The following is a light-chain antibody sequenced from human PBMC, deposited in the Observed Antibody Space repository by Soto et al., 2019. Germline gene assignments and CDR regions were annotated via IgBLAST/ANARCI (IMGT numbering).Light chain of an antibody. V-gene: IGKV3-20*01. J-gene: IGKJ3*01. CDR3: QPYGSSPFT. CDR1: QSVGSY. CDR2: GAS. Sequence: DIVLTQSPATLSLSPGERGTLSCMASQSVGSYLAWYQQKPGQAPRLLIYGASSRATGIPDRFSGSGSGTDFTLTISRLEPEDFAVYYCQPYGSSPFTFGPGTQVEIK.